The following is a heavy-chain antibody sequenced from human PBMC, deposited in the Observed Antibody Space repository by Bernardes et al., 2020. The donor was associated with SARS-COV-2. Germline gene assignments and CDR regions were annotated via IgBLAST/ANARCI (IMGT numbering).Heavy chain of an antibody. D-gene: IGHD6-19*01. CDR3: GKRAVSGNNWYFDR. CDR2: IIVDGATT. J-gene: IGHJ2*01. V-gene: IGHV3-74*01. CDR1: GFILSNYW. Sequence: GGSLRLSCAASGFILSNYWLHWFRQFPGKGLVWVSRIIVDGATTTYADSVKGRFTISRDKAKNTMALQMNSLRVEDTAVYYCGKRAVSGNNWYFDRWGRGTLVTVSS.